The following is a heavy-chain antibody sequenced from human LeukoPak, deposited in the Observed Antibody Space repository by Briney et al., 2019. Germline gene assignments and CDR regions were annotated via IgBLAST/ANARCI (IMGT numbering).Heavy chain of an antibody. CDR3: ARGVTGTTQLFDY. V-gene: IGHV4-34*01. CDR2: INHSGST. D-gene: IGHD1-7*01. Sequence: SETLSLTCAVYGGSFSGYYWSWIRQPPGKGLEWIGEINHSGSTNYNPSLKSRVTTSVDTSKNQFSLKLSSVTAADTAVYYCARGVTGTTQLFDYWGQRTLVTVSS. J-gene: IGHJ4*02. CDR1: GGSFSGYY.